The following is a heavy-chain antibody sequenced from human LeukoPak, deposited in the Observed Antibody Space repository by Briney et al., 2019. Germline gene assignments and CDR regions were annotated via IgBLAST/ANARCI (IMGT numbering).Heavy chain of an antibody. CDR3: AKEVGDIVATINYYGMDV. V-gene: IGHV3-30*18. Sequence: PGGSLRLSCAASGFTFSSYGMHWVRQAPGKGLEWVAVISYDGSNKYYADSVKGRFTISRDNSKNTLYLQMNSLRAEDTAVNYCAKEVGDIVATINYYGMDVWGQGTTVTVSS. J-gene: IGHJ6*02. CDR1: GFTFSSYG. D-gene: IGHD5-12*01. CDR2: ISYDGSNK.